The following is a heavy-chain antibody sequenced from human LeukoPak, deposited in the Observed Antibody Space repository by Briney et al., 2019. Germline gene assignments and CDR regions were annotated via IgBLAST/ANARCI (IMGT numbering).Heavy chain of an antibody. D-gene: IGHD6-13*01. Sequence: ASVKVSCKASGYTYTSYDINWVRQATGQGLEWMGWMNPNSGNTGYAQKFQGRATMTRNTSISTAYMELSSLRSEDTAVYYCAREKRSSSWYSTYGMDVWGQGTTVTVSS. V-gene: IGHV1-8*01. CDR1: GYTYTSYD. CDR2: MNPNSGNT. CDR3: AREKRSSSWYSTYGMDV. J-gene: IGHJ6*02.